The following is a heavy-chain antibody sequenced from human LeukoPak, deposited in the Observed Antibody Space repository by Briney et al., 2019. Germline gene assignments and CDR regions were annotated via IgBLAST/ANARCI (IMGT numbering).Heavy chain of an antibody. J-gene: IGHJ4*02. CDR2: IYYTGRT. Sequence: ASETLSLTCTVSGGSINSYYWNWIRQPPGKGLEWIGYIYYTGRTDYNPSLNSRVTISVDTSKNQFSLKLSSVTAADTAVYYCARDRYYYDSSGYPYYFDYWGQGTLVTVSS. V-gene: IGHV4-59*12. CDR1: GGSINSYY. CDR3: ARDRYYYDSSGYPYYFDY. D-gene: IGHD3-22*01.